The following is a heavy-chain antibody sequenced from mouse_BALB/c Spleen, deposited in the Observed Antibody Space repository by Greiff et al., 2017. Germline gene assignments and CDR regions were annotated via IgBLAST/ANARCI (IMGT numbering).Heavy chain of an antibody. V-gene: IGHV1-14*01. CDR1: GYTFTSYV. CDR3: ARGGVRRGGALMDY. CDR2: INPYNDGT. J-gene: IGHJ4*01. D-gene: IGHD2-14*01. Sequence: EVQLQQSGPELVKPGASVKMSCKASGYTFTSYVMHWVKQKPGQGLEWIGYINPYNDGTKYNEKFKGKATLTSDKSSSTAYMELSSLTSEDSAVYYCARGGVRRGGALMDYWGQGTSVTVSS.